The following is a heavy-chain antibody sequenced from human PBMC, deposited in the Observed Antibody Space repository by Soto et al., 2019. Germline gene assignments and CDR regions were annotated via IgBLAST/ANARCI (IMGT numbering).Heavy chain of an antibody. D-gene: IGHD3-10*01. V-gene: IGHV4-34*01. CDR3: ARADFNYFGSGSNQNFYYYGMDV. Sequence: SETLSLTCSVHGGTFRSYYWNWIRQPPGKGLEWIGEINQSGSTNYNPSLKSRVTISVETSKNQFSLKLKSVTAADTAVYYCARADFNYFGSGSNQNFYYYGMDVWGQGTTVTVSS. CDR1: GGTFRSYY. J-gene: IGHJ6*02. CDR2: INQSGST.